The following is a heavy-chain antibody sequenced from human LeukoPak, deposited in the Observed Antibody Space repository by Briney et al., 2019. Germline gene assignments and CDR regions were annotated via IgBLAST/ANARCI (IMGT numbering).Heavy chain of an antibody. CDR2: IYYSGST. J-gene: IGHJ3*02. CDR1: GGSISSSSYY. V-gene: IGHV4-39*07. D-gene: IGHD6-13*01. CDR3: ARPRIAAAHDAFDI. Sequence: SETLSLTCTVSGGSISSSSYYWGWIRQPPGKGLEWIGSIYYSGSTYYNPSLKSRVTISVDTSKNQFSLKLSSVTAAGTAVYYCARPRIAAAHDAFDIWGQGTMVTVSS.